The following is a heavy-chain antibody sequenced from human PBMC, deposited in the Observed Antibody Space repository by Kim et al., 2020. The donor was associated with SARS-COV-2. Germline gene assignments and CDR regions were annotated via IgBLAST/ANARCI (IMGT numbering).Heavy chain of an antibody. V-gene: IGHV3-23*01. CDR2: ISGSGGST. CDR3: AKGTDSSSYGMDV. Sequence: GGSLRLSCAASGFTFGSYAMTWVRQAPGKGLEWVSTISGSGGSTFFADSVKGRFTISRDNSMNTLCVQMNSLRAEDTAVYYCAKGTDSSSYGMDVWGQGT. J-gene: IGHJ6*02. CDR1: GFTFGSYA. D-gene: IGHD6-13*01.